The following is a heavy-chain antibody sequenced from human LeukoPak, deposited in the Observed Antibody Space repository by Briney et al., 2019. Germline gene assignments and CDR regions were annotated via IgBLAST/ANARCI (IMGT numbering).Heavy chain of an antibody. CDR2: ITGSGGST. V-gene: IGHV3-23*01. J-gene: IGHJ4*02. D-gene: IGHD6-19*01. CDR1: GFTFSSYA. Sequence: GGSLRLSCAASGFTFSSYAMSWVRQAPGKGLERVSGITGSGGSTYSADSVKGRFTISRDNSKNTLYLQMNSLRAEDTAVYYCANGGSIAVATPLDYWGQGTLVTVSS. CDR3: ANGGSIAVATPLDY.